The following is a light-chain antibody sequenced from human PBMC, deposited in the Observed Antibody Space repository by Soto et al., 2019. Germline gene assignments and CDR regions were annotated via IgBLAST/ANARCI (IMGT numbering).Light chain of an antibody. V-gene: IGLV1-44*01. CDR1: NSNLGSNT. Sequence: QSVLTQPSSASGTPGQTVTISCSGSNSNLGSNTANWLQQFPGTAPKVLIYYSNRRPSGVPDRVSGSKSATSASLAISGLQSDDEADYFCSVWDDSLNGPVFGGGTKLTVL. CDR2: YSN. J-gene: IGLJ3*02. CDR3: SVWDDSLNGPV.